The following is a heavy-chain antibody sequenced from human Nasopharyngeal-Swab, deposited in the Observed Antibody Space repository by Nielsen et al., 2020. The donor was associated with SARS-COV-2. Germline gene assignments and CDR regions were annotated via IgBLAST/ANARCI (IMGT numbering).Heavy chain of an antibody. V-gene: IGHV3-21*01. CDR2: ISSSSSYI. CDR3: ARVGGYYDSSGYGGDFDY. J-gene: IGHJ4*02. D-gene: IGHD3-22*01. Sequence: GESLKISCAASGFTFSSYSMNWVRQAPGKGLEWVSSISSSSSYIYYADSVKGRFTISRDNAKNPLYLQMNSLRAEDTAVYYCARVGGYYDSSGYGGDFDYWGQGTLVTVSS. CDR1: GFTFSSYS.